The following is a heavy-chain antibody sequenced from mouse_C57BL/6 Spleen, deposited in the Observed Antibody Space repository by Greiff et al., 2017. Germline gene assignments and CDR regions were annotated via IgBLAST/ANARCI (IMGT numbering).Heavy chain of an antibody. CDR2: IHPNSGST. CDR1: GYTFTSYW. D-gene: IGHD2-1*01. V-gene: IGHV1-64*01. Sequence: VQLQQPGAELVKPGASVKLSCKASGYTFTSYWMHWVKQRPGQGLEWIGMIHPNSGSTNYNEKFKSKATLTADKSSSTAYMQLSSLTSEDSAVYFCARRGNYDAMDYWGQGTSVTVSS. J-gene: IGHJ4*01. CDR3: ARRGNYDAMDY.